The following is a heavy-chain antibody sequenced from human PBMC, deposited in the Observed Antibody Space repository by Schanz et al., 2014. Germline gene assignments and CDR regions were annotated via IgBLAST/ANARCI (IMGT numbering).Heavy chain of an antibody. D-gene: IGHD6-13*01. CDR2: ISSSGSCI. V-gene: IGHV3-21*01. Sequence: EVQLLDSGGGLVQPGGSLRLSCAASGFTFSTYAMSWVRQAPGKGLEWVSSISSSGSCIHYADSVKGRFTISRDNAKNTLYLQMTSLRAEDTAVDYCAREDGWGIAAARPTHCYYGLDVWGQGTTVTVSS. J-gene: IGHJ6*02. CDR3: AREDGWGIAAARPTHCYYGLDV. CDR1: GFTFSTYA.